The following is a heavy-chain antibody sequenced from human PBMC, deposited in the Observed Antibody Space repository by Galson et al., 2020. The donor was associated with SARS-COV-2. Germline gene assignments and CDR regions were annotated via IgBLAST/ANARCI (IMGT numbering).Heavy chain of an antibody. CDR1: GGSISSSSYY. CDR3: ARQASPAARRPYYYYGMDV. D-gene: IGHD6-6*01. J-gene: IGHJ6*02. CDR2: IYYSGST. Sequence: SETLSLTCTVSGGSISSSSYYWGWIRQPPGKGLEWIGSIYYSGSTYYNPSLKSRVTISVDTSKNQFSLKLSSVTAADTAVYYCARQASPAARRPYYYYGMDVWGQGTTVTVSS. V-gene: IGHV4-39*01.